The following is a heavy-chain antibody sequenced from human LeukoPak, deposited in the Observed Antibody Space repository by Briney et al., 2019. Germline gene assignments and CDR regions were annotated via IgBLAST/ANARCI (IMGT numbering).Heavy chain of an antibody. D-gene: IGHD6-19*01. CDR1: GGTFSSYA. Sequence: SSVKVSCKASGGTFSSYAISWVRQAPGQGLEGMGGIIPIFGTANYAQKFQGRVTITADESTSTAYMELSSLRSEDTAVYYCARGQGSGWENYYYYMDVWGKGTTVTVSS. CDR3: ARGQGSGWENYYYYMDV. J-gene: IGHJ6*03. CDR2: IIPIFGTA. V-gene: IGHV1-69*01.